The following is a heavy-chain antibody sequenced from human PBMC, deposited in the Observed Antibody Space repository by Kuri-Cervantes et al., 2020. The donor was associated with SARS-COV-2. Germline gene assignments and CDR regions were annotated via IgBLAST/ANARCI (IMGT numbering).Heavy chain of an antibody. V-gene: IGHV3-30-3*01. D-gene: IGHD6-13*01. Sequence: GESLKISCAASGFTFSSYAMHWVRQAPGKGLEWVAVISYDGSNKYYADSVKGRSTISRDNAKNSLYLQMNSLRAEDTAVYYCARDPAAGLYYYYMDVWGKGTTVTVSS. J-gene: IGHJ6*03. CDR3: ARDPAAGLYYYYMDV. CDR1: GFTFSSYA. CDR2: ISYDGSNK.